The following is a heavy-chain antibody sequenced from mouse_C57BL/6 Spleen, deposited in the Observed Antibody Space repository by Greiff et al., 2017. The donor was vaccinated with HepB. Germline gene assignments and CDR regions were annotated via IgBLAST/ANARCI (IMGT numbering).Heavy chain of an antibody. CDR3: ARGRGRDYFDY. Sequence: QVQLQQSGAELVMPGASVKLSCKASGYTFTSYWMHWVKQRPGQGLEWIGEIDPSDSYTNYNQKFKGKSTLTVDKSSSTAYMQLSSLTSEDSAVYYCARGRGRDYFDYWGQGTTLTVSS. V-gene: IGHV1-69*01. CDR1: GYTFTSYW. CDR2: IDPSDSYT. D-gene: IGHD6-1*01. J-gene: IGHJ2*01.